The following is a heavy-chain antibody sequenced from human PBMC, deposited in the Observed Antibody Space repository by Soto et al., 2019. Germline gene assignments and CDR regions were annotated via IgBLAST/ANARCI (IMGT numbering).Heavy chain of an antibody. Sequence: SQTLSLTCAISGDSVSSNSAAWNWIRQSPSRGLEWLGRTYYRSKWYNDYAVSVKSRITINPDTSKNQFSLQLNSVTPEDTAVYYCAKTEDDGSGYYYYGMDVWGQGTMVTVSS. J-gene: IGHJ6*02. CDR1: GDSVSSNSAA. V-gene: IGHV6-1*01. CDR2: TYYRSKWYN. D-gene: IGHD3-10*01. CDR3: AKTEDDGSGYYYYGMDV.